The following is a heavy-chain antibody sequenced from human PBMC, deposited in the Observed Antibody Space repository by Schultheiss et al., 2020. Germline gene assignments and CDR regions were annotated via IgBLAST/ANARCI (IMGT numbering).Heavy chain of an antibody. J-gene: IGHJ4*02. CDR2: IYTSGST. D-gene: IGHD3-16*01. CDR1: GGSFSGYY. CDR3: ARGSPAAAKGDDN. V-gene: IGHV4-59*10. Sequence: SETLSLTCAVYGGSFSGYYWSWIRQPPGKGLEWIGRIYTSGSTNYNPSLKSRVTMSVDRSKNEVSLKLTFVTAADTAVYYCARGSPAAAKGDDNWGQGTLVTVSS.